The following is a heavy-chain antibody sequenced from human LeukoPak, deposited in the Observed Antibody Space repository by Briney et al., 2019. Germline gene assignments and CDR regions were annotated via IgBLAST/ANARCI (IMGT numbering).Heavy chain of an antibody. CDR2: ISGYNGNT. D-gene: IGHD3-9*01. Sequence: ASVKVSCKASGYTFTTYNINWVRQAPGQGLEWMGWISGYNGNTNYAQKLQGRVTMTTDTSTSTAYMELRSLRSDDTAVYYCARAGRYFDWSGGGRWFDPWGQGTLVTVSS. V-gene: IGHV1-18*01. J-gene: IGHJ5*02. CDR3: ARAGRYFDWSGGGRWFDP. CDR1: GYTFTTYN.